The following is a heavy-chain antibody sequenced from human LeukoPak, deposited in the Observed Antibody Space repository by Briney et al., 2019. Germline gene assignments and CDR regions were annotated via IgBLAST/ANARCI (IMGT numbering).Heavy chain of an antibody. CDR3: ARDFGIAARLFDP. J-gene: IGHJ5*02. Sequence: SETLSLTCTVSGGSISSGGYYWSWIRQPAGKGLEWIGRIYTSGSTNYNPSLKSRVTMSVDTSKNQFSLKLSSVTAADTAVYYCARDFGIAARLFDPWGQGTLVTVSS. D-gene: IGHD6-6*01. CDR1: GGSISSGGYY. V-gene: IGHV4-61*02. CDR2: IYTSGST.